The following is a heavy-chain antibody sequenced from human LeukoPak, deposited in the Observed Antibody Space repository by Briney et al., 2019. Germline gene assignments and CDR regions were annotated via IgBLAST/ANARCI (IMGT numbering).Heavy chain of an antibody. D-gene: IGHD3-10*01. J-gene: IGHJ4*02. CDR3: ARVGVRGVMGNGDFDY. CDR1: GGSTSSSSYY. V-gene: IGHV4-39*07. Sequence: SETLSLTCTVSGGSTSSSSYYWGWIRQPPGKGLEWIGSIYYSGSTYYNPSLKSRVTMSLDTSKNQFSLKLSSVTAADTAVYYCARVGVRGVMGNGDFDYWGQGTLVTVSS. CDR2: IYYSGST.